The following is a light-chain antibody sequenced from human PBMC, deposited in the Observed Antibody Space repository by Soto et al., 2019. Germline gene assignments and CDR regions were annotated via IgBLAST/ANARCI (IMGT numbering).Light chain of an antibody. CDR2: DVN. CDR3: ISYAGSNKPA. V-gene: IGLV2-8*01. Sequence: QSVLTQPPSASGSPGQSVAISCSGTSSDVGGYNYVSWYQQHPGTAPKLMIYDVNKRPSGVPDRFSGSKSGTTASLTVSGLQAEDEADYYCISYAGSNKPAFGGGTKVTVL. J-gene: IGLJ2*01. CDR1: SSDVGGYNY.